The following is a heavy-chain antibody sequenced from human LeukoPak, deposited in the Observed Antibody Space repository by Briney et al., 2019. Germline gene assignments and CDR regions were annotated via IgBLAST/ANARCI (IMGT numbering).Heavy chain of an antibody. J-gene: IGHJ4*02. D-gene: IGHD1-26*01. CDR3: ARHPNSGSYYFDH. CDR2: IYPGDSDN. Sequence: GKSLQISCKCSGYCFTSYWIGWVRPTPGKGLEWMGIIYPGDSDNRYSPSFQGQVTISATKSINTAYLQWSSLKASDTAMYYCARHPNSGSYYFDHWGQGTLVTVSS. V-gene: IGHV5-51*01. CDR1: GYCFTSYW.